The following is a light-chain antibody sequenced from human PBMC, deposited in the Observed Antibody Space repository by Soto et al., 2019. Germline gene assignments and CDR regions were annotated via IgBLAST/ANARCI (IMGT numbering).Light chain of an antibody. V-gene: IGKV1-33*01. CDR1: QDISNY. J-gene: IGKJ5*01. Sequence: DIQMTQSPSSLSASVGDRVTITCQASQDISNYLNWYQQKPGKAPKLLVYDASNLETGVPSRFSGNTSGTDFSLTISSLQPEDIATYYCQQYEDLPITFGQGTRLEIK. CDR2: DAS. CDR3: QQYEDLPIT.